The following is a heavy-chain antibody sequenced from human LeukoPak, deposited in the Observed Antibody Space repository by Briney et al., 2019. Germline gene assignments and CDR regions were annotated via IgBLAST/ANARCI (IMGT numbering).Heavy chain of an antibody. V-gene: IGHV3-33*01. CDR3: ARDSSGWHRFDY. CDR2: IWYDGSNK. CDR1: GFTFSSYG. Sequence: PGGSLRLSCAASGFTFSSYGMHWVRQAPGKGLEWVAVIWYDGSNKYYADSVKGRFTISRDNSKNTLYLQMNNLRAEDTAVYYCARDSSGWHRFDYWGQGTLVTVSS. J-gene: IGHJ4*02. D-gene: IGHD6-19*01.